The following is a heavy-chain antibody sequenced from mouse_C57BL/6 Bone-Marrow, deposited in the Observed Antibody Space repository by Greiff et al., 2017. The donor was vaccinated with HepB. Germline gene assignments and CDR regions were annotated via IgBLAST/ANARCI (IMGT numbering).Heavy chain of an antibody. CDR3: ARQVYGYRYYAMDY. D-gene: IGHD2-2*01. CDR2: ISNGGGST. CDR1: GFTFSDYY. V-gene: IGHV5-12*01. Sequence: EVMLVESGGGLVQPGGSLKLSCAASGFTFSDYYMYWVRQTPEKRLEWVAYISNGGGSTYYPDTVKGRFTISRDNAKNTLYLQMSRLKSEDTAMYYCARQVYGYRYYAMDYWGQGTSVTVSS. J-gene: IGHJ4*01.